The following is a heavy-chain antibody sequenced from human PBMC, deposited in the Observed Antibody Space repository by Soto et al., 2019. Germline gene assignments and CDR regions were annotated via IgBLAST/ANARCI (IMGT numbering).Heavy chain of an antibody. CDR1: GGTFSSYA. CDR3: ARAGTYCGGACYSTWFDP. J-gene: IGHJ5*02. Sequence: QVQLVQSGAEVKKPGSSVKVSCKASGGTFSSYAISWVRQAPGQGLEWMGGIIPIFGTANYAQKFQGRGTITADESTGTAYMELSSLRSEDTAVYYCARAGTYCGGACYSTWFDPWGQGTLVTVSS. CDR2: IIPIFGTA. D-gene: IGHD2-21*02. V-gene: IGHV1-69*12.